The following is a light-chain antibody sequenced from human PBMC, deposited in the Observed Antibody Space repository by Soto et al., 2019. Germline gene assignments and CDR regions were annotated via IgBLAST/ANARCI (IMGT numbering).Light chain of an antibody. J-gene: IGKJ4*01. CDR3: QHYDTSPPLT. CDR2: GAS. Sequence: ENVLTQSPGTLSLSPGDRATLSCRASQSVSRNYLAWYQQKPGQAPMLLIYGASSRANGIPDRFSGSGFGTDFTLTISRLEPEDFAVYYCQHYDTSPPLTFGGGTKVEIK. CDR1: QSVSRNY. V-gene: IGKV3-20*01.